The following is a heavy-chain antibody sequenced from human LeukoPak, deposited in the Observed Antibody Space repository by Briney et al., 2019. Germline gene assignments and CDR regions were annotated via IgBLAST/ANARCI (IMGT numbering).Heavy chain of an antibody. D-gene: IGHD6-19*01. CDR3: ARCRARSSRSNYYYYYMDV. Sequence: PGGSLRLSCAASGFTFSTFAMIWVRQPPGKGLEWVANIKQDGSEKYYVDSVKGRFTISRDNAKNSLYLQMNSLRAEDTAVYYCARCRARSSRSNYYYYYMDVWGKGTTVTVSS. V-gene: IGHV3-7*01. CDR2: IKQDGSEK. CDR1: GFTFSTFA. J-gene: IGHJ6*03.